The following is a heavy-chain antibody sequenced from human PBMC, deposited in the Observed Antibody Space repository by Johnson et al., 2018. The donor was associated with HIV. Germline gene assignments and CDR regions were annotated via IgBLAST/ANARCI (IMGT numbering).Heavy chain of an antibody. CDR3: VRGGQWGATDAFDV. CDR2: IYSGGAT. J-gene: IGHJ3*01. V-gene: IGHV3-66*01. D-gene: IGHD6-19*01. CDR1: GFTVSDNY. Sequence: EVQLVESGGGLVKPGGSLRLSSAASGFTVSDNYMIWVRQAPGKGLEWVSVIYSGGATYYADSVKGRFTISTDNAKNSLYLQMNSLRPEDTAVYYCVRGGQWGATDAFDVWGQGTMVTVSS.